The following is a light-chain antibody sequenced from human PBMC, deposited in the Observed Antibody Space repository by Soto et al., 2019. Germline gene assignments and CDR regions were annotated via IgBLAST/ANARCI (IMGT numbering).Light chain of an antibody. V-gene: IGKV3-15*01. CDR1: HGLGDT. CDR3: QPHNNWPLT. Sequence: EVVMRQSPATPSVSPGEGATLSRMTSHGLGDTLARYQHKPGQTPRLLIYDTSTRATGVPTRFSGSRSGAEFTLTITSLQSEDFAVYYCQPHNNWPLTFGEGTKVDIK. CDR2: DTS. J-gene: IGKJ4*02.